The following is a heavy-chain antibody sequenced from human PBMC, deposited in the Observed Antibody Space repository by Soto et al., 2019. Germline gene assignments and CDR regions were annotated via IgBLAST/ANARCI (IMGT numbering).Heavy chain of an antibody. Sequence: GGSLTLACAASGFTLYRYSMHWVRQAPGKGLEWVSGISWNSGSKGYADSVKGRFTISRDNAKNSLYLQMNSLRAEDTALYYCAKDSRYGYRDSGYFDYWGQGTLVTVSS. J-gene: IGHJ4*02. CDR2: ISWNSGSK. V-gene: IGHV3-9*01. D-gene: IGHD5-18*01. CDR3: AKDSRYGYRDSGYFDY. CDR1: GFTLYRYS.